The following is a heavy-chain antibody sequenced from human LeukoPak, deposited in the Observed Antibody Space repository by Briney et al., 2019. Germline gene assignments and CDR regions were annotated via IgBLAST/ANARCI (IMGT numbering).Heavy chain of an antibody. Sequence: PGGSLRLSCAASGFIFHDYAIHWVRQAPGKGLEWVSLISGDGDSTYSADSVKGRFTMSRDNSRNSVYLQMNSLRSEDTALYYCAKDSLEAAGNFDCWGQGTLVTVSP. CDR1: GFIFHDYA. V-gene: IGHV3-43*02. CDR2: ISGDGDST. D-gene: IGHD6-13*01. CDR3: AKDSLEAAGNFDC. J-gene: IGHJ4*02.